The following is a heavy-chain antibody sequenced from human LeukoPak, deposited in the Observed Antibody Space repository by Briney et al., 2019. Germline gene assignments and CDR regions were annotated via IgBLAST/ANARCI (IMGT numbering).Heavy chain of an antibody. J-gene: IGHJ6*03. CDR2: INPNSGGT. D-gene: IGHD5-18*01. CDR1: GYTFTGYY. Sequence: ASVKVSCKASGYTFTGYYMHWVRQAPGQGLEWMGWINPNSGGTNYAQKFQGRVTMTRDTSISTAYMELSRLRSDDTPVYYCGRDGRQVQLWLRTDYYYYMAVWGKGTTVTVSS. V-gene: IGHV1-2*02. CDR3: GRDGRQVQLWLRTDYYYYMAV.